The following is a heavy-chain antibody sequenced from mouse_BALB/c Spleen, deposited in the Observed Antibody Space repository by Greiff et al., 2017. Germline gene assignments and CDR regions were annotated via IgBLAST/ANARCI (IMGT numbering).Heavy chain of an antibody. Sequence: DVKLVESGGGLVKPGGSLKLSCAASGFTFSSYAMSWVRQTPEKRLEWVATISSGGSYTYYPDSVKGRFTISRDNAKNTLYLQMSSLRSEDTAMYYCARRGYDEGYYAMDYWGQGTSVTVSS. CDR3: ARRGYDEGYYAMDY. CDR2: ISSGGSYT. V-gene: IGHV5-9-3*01. CDR1: GFTFSSYA. D-gene: IGHD2-2*01. J-gene: IGHJ4*01.